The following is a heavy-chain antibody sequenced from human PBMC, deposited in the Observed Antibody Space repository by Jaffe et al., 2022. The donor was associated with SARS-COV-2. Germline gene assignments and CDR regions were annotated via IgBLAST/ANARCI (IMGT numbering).Heavy chain of an antibody. CDR1: SFTFSKFS. Sequence: EVQLVESGGGWVQPGESLRLSCKASSFTFSKFSMGWVRQAPGKGLEWVANINEDGRERNYVDSVKGRFTISRDNAKNSLYLQMNSLRVDDTAVYFCAREGPEVVLSGAEGIMRGIKYHSSYSAFDVWGQGTTVTVSS. J-gene: IGHJ6*02. V-gene: IGHV3-7*01. CDR3: AREGPEVVLSGAEGIMRGIKYHSSYSAFDV. CDR2: INEDGRER. D-gene: IGHD2-15*01.